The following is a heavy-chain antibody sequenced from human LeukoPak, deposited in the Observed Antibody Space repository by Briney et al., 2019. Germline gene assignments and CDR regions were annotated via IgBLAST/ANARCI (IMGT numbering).Heavy chain of an antibody. D-gene: IGHD5-18*01. J-gene: IGHJ6*02. V-gene: IGHV3-30*18. CDR1: GFTFSSYG. CDR2: ISYDGSNK. CDR3: AKDHGYGLYGMDV. Sequence: PGRSLRLSCAASGFTFSSYGMHWVRQAPGKGLEWVAVISYDGSNKYYADSVKGRFTISRDNSKNTLYLQMNSLRAEDTAVYYCAKDHGYGLYGMDVWGQGTTVTVSS.